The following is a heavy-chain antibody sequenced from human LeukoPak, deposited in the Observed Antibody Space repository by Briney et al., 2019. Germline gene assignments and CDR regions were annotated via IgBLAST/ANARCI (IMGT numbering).Heavy chain of an antibody. CDR3: ARGHTRITMLRGSRSAYYFDY. V-gene: IGHV4-34*01. CDR1: GGSFSGYY. D-gene: IGHD3-10*01. J-gene: IGHJ4*02. Sequence: SETLSLTCAVYGGSFSGYYWSWIRQTPGKGVEWIGEINHSVGTNYNPSLKSRVTMSLDTSRNQFSLKLSSVTAADTAVYYCARGHTRITMLRGSRSAYYFDYWGQGTLVTVSS. CDR2: INHSVGT.